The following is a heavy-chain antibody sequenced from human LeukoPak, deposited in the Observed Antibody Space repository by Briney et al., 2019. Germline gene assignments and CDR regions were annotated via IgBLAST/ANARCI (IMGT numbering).Heavy chain of an antibody. CDR3: ASGPPLWYSSGYFDY. D-gene: IGHD6-19*01. J-gene: IGHJ4*02. Sequence: GGSLGLSCAASGFTFSSYAMHWVRQAPGKGLEWVAVISYDGSNKYYADSVKGRFTISRDNSKNTLYLQMNSLRAEDTAVYYCASGPPLWYSSGYFDYWGQGTLVTVSS. CDR2: ISYDGSNK. V-gene: IGHV3-30-3*01. CDR1: GFTFSSYA.